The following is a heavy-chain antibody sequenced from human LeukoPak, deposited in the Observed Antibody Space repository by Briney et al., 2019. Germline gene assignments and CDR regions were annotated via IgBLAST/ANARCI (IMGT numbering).Heavy chain of an antibody. D-gene: IGHD3-22*01. CDR1: GFTFSSYG. V-gene: IGHV3-30*02. J-gene: IGHJ4*02. CDR2: IRYDGSNK. Sequence: PGGSLRVSCAASGFTFSSYGMHWVRQAPGKGPEWVAFIRYDGSNKYYADSVKGRFTISRDNSKNTLYLQMNSLRAEDTAVYYCAKDYYDSSGLFAYWGQGTLVTVSS. CDR3: AKDYYDSSGLFAY.